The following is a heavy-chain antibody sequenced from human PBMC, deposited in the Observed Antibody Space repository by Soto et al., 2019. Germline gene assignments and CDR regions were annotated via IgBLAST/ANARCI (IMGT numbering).Heavy chain of an antibody. CDR2: IGSGSRGT. V-gene: IGHV3-23*01. J-gene: IGHJ5*02. CDR3: AAPRAAVRHAGYFDP. D-gene: IGHD3-9*01. Sequence: EAQLLESGGGLVQPGGSLRLSCAASGFAFSNFAMSWVRQAPGKGLEWVSAIGSGSRGTHYAESVEDRFTISRDDSKNSLYSPLNSLTAADTAVYYCAAPRAAVRHAGYFDPWGQGTPVTVSP. CDR1: GFAFSNFA.